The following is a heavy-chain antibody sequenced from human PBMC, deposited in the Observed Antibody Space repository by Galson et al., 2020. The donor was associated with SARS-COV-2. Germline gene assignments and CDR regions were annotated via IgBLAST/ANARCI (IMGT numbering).Heavy chain of an antibody. Sequence: ASVKVSCKASGGTFSSYAISWVRQAPGQGLEWMGRIIPIFGTANYAQKFQGRVTITADKSTSTAYMELSSLRSEDTAVYYCARDSSYIYGSDKSNWFDPWGQGTLVTVSS. J-gene: IGHJ5*02. V-gene: IGHV1-69*06. D-gene: IGHD3-10*01. CDR3: ARDSSYIYGSDKSNWFDP. CDR1: GGTFSSYA. CDR2: IIPIFGTA.